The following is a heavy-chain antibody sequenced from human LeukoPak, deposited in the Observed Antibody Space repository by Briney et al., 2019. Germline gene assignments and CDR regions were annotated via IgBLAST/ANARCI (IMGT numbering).Heavy chain of an antibody. J-gene: IGHJ4*02. Sequence: PSETLSLTCTVSGGFISSSSYYWDWIRQPPGKGLEWIGSIYYSGSTNYNPSLKSRVAISVDTSKNQFSLKLSSVTAADTAVFYCASGSGYYHLDYWGQGTLVTVSS. D-gene: IGHD3-3*01. CDR1: GGFISSSSYY. CDR3: ASGSGYYHLDY. CDR2: IYYSGST. V-gene: IGHV4-39*01.